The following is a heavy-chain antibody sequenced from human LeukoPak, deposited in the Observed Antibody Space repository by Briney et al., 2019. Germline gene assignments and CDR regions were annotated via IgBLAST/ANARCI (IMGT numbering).Heavy chain of an antibody. CDR3: ARGQVAGWSPLLLDY. V-gene: IGHV4-59*01. D-gene: IGHD6-19*01. Sequence: SETLSLTCTVSGVSISSDFWSWIRQPPGKGLEWIGYIFYTGTTTYNTSLSSRVTISVDTSKNQFSLKLRSVTTADTAVYFCARGQVAGWSPLLLDYWGPGTLVTVSS. CDR2: IFYTGTT. CDR1: GVSISSDF. J-gene: IGHJ4*02.